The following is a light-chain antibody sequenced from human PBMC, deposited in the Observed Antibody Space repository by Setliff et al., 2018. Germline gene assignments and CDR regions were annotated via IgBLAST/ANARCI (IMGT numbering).Light chain of an antibody. CDR1: SSNIGKNY. CDR2: DNN. V-gene: IGLV1-51*01. Sequence: QSALAQPPSVSAAPGQKVTIACSGSSSNIGKNYVSWYQQLPGTAPKLLIYDNNKRPSGIPDRFSGSKSGTSATLGITGLQTGDEADYYCGTWDGSLSAGLYVFGTGTKVTVL. CDR3: GTWDGSLSAGLYV. J-gene: IGLJ1*01.